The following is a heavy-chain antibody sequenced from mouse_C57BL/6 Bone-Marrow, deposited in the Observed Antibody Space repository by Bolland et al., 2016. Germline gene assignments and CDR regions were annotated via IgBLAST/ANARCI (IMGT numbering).Heavy chain of an antibody. V-gene: IGHV1-7*01. D-gene: IGHD1-1*01. J-gene: IGHJ4*01. CDR3: ARRTTVVGAMDY. CDR2: PSSGYN. Sequence: PSSGYNKYNQKFKDKATLTADKSSSTAYMQLSSLTYEDSAVYYCARRTTVVGAMDYWGQGTS.